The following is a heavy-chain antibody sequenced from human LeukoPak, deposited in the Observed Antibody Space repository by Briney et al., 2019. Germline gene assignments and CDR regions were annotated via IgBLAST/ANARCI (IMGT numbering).Heavy chain of an antibody. D-gene: IGHD3-22*01. Sequence: GGSLRLSCAASGFTFSSYAMHWVRQAPGKGLEYVSGISTNGGSTYYADSVKGRFTISRDNSKNTLFLQMGSLRAEDMAVYYCARATHYYESSGYDYWGQGTLVTVSS. CDR3: ARATHYYESSGYDY. J-gene: IGHJ4*02. CDR1: GFTFSSYA. CDR2: ISTNGGST. V-gene: IGHV3-64*02.